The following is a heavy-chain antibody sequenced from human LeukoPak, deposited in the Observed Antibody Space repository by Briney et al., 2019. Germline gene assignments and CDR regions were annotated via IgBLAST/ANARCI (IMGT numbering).Heavy chain of an antibody. CDR3: ARDRSRFLGLCYFDY. D-gene: IGHD3-16*01. J-gene: IGHJ4*02. CDR1: GYTFTGYY. V-gene: IGHV1-2*02. Sequence: ASLKLSCTASGYTFTGYYMHWVRQAPGQGLEWMGWINPNSGGTNYAQKFQGRVPMTRDTSISTAYMALSRLRSDDTAVYYCARDRSRFLGLCYFDYWGQGTLVTVSS. CDR2: INPNSGGT.